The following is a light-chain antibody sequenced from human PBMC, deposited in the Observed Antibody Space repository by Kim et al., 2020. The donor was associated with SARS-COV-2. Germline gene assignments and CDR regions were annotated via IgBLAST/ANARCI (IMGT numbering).Light chain of an antibody. CDR2: DVN. CDR3: SSFTSSDTYV. Sequence: GQSIRITGTDTHRAVVSYNYVSCYQQHPNKPPKVIIYDVNNPPSGVSNRFSGSKSGNTASLTISGLQAEDEADYYCSSFTSSDTYVFGTGTKVTVL. CDR1: HRAVVSYNY. V-gene: IGLV2-14*03. J-gene: IGLJ1*01.